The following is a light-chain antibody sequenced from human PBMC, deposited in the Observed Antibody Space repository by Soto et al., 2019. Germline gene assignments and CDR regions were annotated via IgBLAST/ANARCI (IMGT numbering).Light chain of an antibody. CDR1: SSDVGGYNY. CDR2: EVS. Sequence: QSALTQPPSASGSPGQSVTISCTGTSSDVGGYNYVSWYQQHPGKAPKLMIYEVSKRPSGVPDRLSGSKSGNTASLTVSGLQAEDEADYYCNSYAGSNNGVFGGGTKLTVL. J-gene: IGLJ3*02. CDR3: NSYAGSNNGV. V-gene: IGLV2-8*01.